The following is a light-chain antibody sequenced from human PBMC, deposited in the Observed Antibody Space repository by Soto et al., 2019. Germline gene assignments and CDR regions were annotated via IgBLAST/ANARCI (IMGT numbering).Light chain of an antibody. J-gene: IGKJ4*01. CDR1: QSVSNF. Sequence: EIVLTQSPATLYLSPGERATLSCRASQSVSNFLAWYQQTPGQAPRLLIYDASTSATGIPARCSGSGSGTDFALTISSIEPEDFAVYYCQQRRTWPPLTHGGGTKVEIK. CDR3: QQRRTWPPLT. V-gene: IGKV3-11*01. CDR2: DAS.